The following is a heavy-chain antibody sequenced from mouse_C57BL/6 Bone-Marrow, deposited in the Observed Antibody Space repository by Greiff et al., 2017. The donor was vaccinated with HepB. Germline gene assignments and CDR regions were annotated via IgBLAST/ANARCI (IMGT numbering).Heavy chain of an antibody. CDR2: IYPGSGST. CDR1: GYTFTSYW. J-gene: IGHJ2*01. D-gene: IGHD2-2*01. Sequence: QVQLQQPGAELVKPGASVKMSCKASGYTFTSYWITWVKQRPGQGLEWIGDIYPGSGSTNYNEKFKSKATLTVETSSSTAYMQLSSLTSEDSAVYYCARTVTTLDYWGQGTTLTVSS. V-gene: IGHV1-55*01. CDR3: ARTVTTLDY.